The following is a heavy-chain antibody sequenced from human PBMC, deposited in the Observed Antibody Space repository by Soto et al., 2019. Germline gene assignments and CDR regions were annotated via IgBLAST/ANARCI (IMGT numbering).Heavy chain of an antibody. D-gene: IGHD5-18*01. J-gene: IGHJ3*02. CDR1: GFTFSDYY. CDR2: ISSSGSTI. V-gene: IGHV3-11*01. CDR3: ERHATSIIWEGYAFDI. Sequence: GGSLRLSCAASGFTFSDYYMSWIRQAPGKGLEWVSYISSSGSTIYYADSVKGRFTISRDNAKNSLYLQMNSLRAEDTAVYYCERHATSIIWEGYAFDIWGQGTMVTVSS.